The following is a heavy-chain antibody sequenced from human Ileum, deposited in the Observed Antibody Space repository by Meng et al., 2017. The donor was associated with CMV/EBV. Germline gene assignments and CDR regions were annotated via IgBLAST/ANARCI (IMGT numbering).Heavy chain of an antibody. Sequence: GESLKISCVASGFTFSSYEMNWVRQAPGMGLEWVSYIDIAGSSTKYTDSVKGRFTISRDNAKNSLYLQMNSLRAGDTAIYYCVRRGGHSYPFNAFDIWGQGTKVTVSS. V-gene: IGHV3-48*03. CDR3: VRRGGHSYPFNAFDI. CDR2: IDIAGSST. D-gene: IGHD5-18*01. J-gene: IGHJ3*02. CDR1: GFTFSSYE.